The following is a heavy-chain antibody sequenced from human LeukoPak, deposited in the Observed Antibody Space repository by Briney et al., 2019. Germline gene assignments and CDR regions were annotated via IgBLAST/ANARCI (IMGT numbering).Heavy chain of an antibody. D-gene: IGHD3-22*01. Sequence: GGSLRLSCVASGFSLSRFGMHWVRQAPGKGLEWVSFVRYDGSSQHYADSVKGRFTISRDNSKNTLYLQMNSLRAEDTAVYYCARDRHYYDSSGSQTDAFDIWGQGTMVTVSS. J-gene: IGHJ3*02. CDR3: ARDRHYYDSSGSQTDAFDI. CDR1: GFSLSRFG. CDR2: VRYDGSSQ. V-gene: IGHV3-30*02.